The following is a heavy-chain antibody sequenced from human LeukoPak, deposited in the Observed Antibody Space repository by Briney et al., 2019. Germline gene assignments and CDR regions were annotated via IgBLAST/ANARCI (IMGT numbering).Heavy chain of an antibody. CDR1: GYSITIGYC. J-gene: IGHJ4*02. CDR2: ISHSGST. Sequence: PETLSLTCIVSGYSITIGYCWCYIRLPPGKRLEWIGSISHSGSTHYNPSLKSRVNITVDTSKSQASLKLSSVTAADTAVYYCARVLPITDYFDYWGQGTLVTVSS. V-gene: IGHV4-38-2*02. CDR3: ARVLPITDYFDY. D-gene: IGHD1-20*01.